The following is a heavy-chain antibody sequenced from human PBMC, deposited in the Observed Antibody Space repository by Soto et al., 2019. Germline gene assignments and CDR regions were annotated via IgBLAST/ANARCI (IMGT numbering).Heavy chain of an antibody. CDR2: IIPIFGTA. V-gene: IGHV1-69*12. D-gene: IGHD5-18*01. CDR1: GGTFSSYA. J-gene: IGHJ6*02. Sequence: QVQLVQSGAEVKKPGSSVKVSCKASGGTFSSYAISWVRQAPGQGLEWMGGIIPIFGTANYAQKFQGRVTITAAEPTNTAYMERSSLRSEGTAVYYCARERSTAMVDYYYGMDVWGQGTTVTVSS. CDR3: ARERSTAMVDYYYGMDV.